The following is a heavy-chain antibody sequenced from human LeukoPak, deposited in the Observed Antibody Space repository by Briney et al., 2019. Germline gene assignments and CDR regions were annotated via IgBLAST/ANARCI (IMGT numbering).Heavy chain of an antibody. D-gene: IGHD3-9*01. V-gene: IGHV3-74*01. CDR2: INSEGTST. CDR1: GFTFSYYW. J-gene: IGHJ4*02. CDR3: VRSYRDLTGYYNHFDY. Sequence: GGSLRLSCAASGFTFSYYWMHWVRQAPGKGLVWVSRINSEGTSTSFADSVKGRFTVSRDDAKNTLYLQMNSLRPEDTAVYYCVRSYRDLTGYYNHFDYWGQGNLVTVSS.